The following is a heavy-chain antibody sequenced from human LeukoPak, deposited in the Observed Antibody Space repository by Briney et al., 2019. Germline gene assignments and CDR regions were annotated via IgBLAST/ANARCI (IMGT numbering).Heavy chain of an antibody. CDR2: ITSSGGST. CDR1: GFTFSNYA. CDR3: AKRGDSRIFDY. Sequence: PGGSLRLSCAASGFTFSNYAMTWVRQAPGKGLEWVSVITSSGGSTSYADSVEGRFTISRDNSKNTLYLQMNSLRAEDTAIYYCAKRGDSRIFDYWGRRTLVSVSS. D-gene: IGHD3-22*01. J-gene: IGHJ4*02. V-gene: IGHV3-23*01.